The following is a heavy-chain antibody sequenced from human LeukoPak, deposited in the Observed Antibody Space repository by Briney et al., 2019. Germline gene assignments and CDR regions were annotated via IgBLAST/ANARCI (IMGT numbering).Heavy chain of an antibody. V-gene: IGHV1-18*01. D-gene: IGHD6-13*01. CDR2: INTYNGNP. CDR1: GYTFTNYG. J-gene: IGHJ4*02. Sequence: ASVKVSCKASGYTFTNYGITWVRQAPGQGLEWMGWINTYNGNPNYTQNLQGRVTMTTDKSTSTAYMELKSLTSDDTAVYYCARGPIAAAGDYWGRGTLVTVSS. CDR3: ARGPIAAAGDY.